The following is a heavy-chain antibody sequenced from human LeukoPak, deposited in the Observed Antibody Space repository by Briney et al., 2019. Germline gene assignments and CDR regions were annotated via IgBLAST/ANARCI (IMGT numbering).Heavy chain of an antibody. Sequence: GGSLRLSCAASGFTFSIYAMSWFRQAPGKGLEWVSAISVGGDSAYTYYADSVKGRLTISRDNSKNTLYLQMNSLRAEDTAVYYCAKRGHSGSYYSFDYWGQGTLVTVSS. CDR3: AKRGHSGSYYSFDY. CDR2: ISVGGDSAYT. J-gene: IGHJ4*02. D-gene: IGHD3-10*01. CDR1: GFTFSIYA. V-gene: IGHV3-23*01.